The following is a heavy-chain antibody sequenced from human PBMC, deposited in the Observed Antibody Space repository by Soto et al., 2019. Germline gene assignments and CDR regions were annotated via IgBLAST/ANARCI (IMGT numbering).Heavy chain of an antibody. CDR2: VIPIFGTA. V-gene: IGHV1-69*12. Sequence: QVQLVQSGAEVKKPGSSVKVSCKASGGTFSSYAISWVRQAPGQGLEWMGGVIPIFGTANYAPKFQGRVTMTADESTSTAYMELSSLSAEDTAVYYCARGSYCGGDCYSYWGQGTLVTVSS. D-gene: IGHD2-21*02. CDR3: ARGSYCGGDCYSY. J-gene: IGHJ4*02. CDR1: GGTFSSYA.